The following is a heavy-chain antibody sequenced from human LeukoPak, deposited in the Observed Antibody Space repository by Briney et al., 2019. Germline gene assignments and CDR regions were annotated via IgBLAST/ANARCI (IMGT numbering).Heavy chain of an antibody. CDR2: FYSGDST. D-gene: IGHD1-26*01. Sequence: GGSLRLSCAASGFTVGSNYMTWIRQAPGKGLEWVACFYSGDSTFYADSVEGRFTISGDTSTNTLYLQMNKLTADDTAVYYCARALGSGTYYDWGQGTLVTVSS. J-gene: IGHJ4*02. CDR3: ARALGSGTYYD. CDR1: GFTVGSNY. V-gene: IGHV3-53*01.